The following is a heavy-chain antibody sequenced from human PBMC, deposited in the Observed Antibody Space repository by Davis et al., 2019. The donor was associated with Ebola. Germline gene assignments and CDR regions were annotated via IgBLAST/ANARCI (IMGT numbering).Heavy chain of an antibody. CDR3: ARRFDY. J-gene: IGHJ4*02. CDR2: IYYSGST. V-gene: IGHV4-59*08. Sequence: SETLSLTCTVSGVSISSYYWNWIRQPPGKGLEWIGYIYYSGSTNYNPSLKSRVTISVDTSKNQFSLKLSSVTAADTAVYYCARRFDYWGQGTLVTVSS. CDR1: GVSISSYY.